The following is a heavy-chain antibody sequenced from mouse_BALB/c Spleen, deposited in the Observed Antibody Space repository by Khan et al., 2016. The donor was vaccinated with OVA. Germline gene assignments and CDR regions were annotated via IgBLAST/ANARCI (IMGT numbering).Heavy chain of an antibody. J-gene: IGHJ3*01. D-gene: IGHD2-2*01. CDR3: TRHGYVAWFTY. Sequence: EVQLQQSGPELMKPGASVKISCKASGYSFTSYYIHWVMQSHGKSLEWIGYIDPFSGGTTYNQKFNGKATLTVDKSSSTAYIHLSSLTSEDSAVYYCTRHGYVAWFTYWGQGTLVTVSA. CDR1: GYSFTSYY. CDR2: IDPFSGGT. V-gene: IGHV1S135*01.